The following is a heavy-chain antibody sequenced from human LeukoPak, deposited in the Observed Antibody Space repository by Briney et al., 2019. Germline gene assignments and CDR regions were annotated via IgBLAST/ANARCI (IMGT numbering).Heavy chain of an antibody. CDR3: AKEGRGGSSWLKDY. CDR1: GFTFSSYS. J-gene: IGHJ4*02. V-gene: IGHV3-21*04. Sequence: SGGSLRLSCAASGFTFSSYSMNWVRQAPGKGLEWVSSISSSSSYIYYADSVKGRFTISRDNSKNTLYLQMNSLRAEDTAVYYCAKEGRGGSSWLKDYWGQGTLVTVSS. CDR2: ISSSSSYI. D-gene: IGHD6-13*01.